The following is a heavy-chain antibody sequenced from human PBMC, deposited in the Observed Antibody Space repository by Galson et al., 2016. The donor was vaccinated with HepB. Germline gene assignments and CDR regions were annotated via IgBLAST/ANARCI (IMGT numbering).Heavy chain of an antibody. CDR2: LIPILNIA. J-gene: IGHJ4*02. CDR3: ARDEVDGFDY. V-gene: IGHV1-69*04. Sequence: SVKVSCKASGGTFSTSTISWVRQAPGQGLEWIGRLIPILNIAHYAQNFQGRVTITADKSTSTAYMELSSLRSEDTAVYYCARDEVDGFDYWGQGTLVTVSS. D-gene: IGHD1-26*01. CDR1: GGTFSTST.